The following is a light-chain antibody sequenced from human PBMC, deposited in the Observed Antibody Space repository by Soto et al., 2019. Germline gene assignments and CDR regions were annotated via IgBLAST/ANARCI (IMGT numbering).Light chain of an antibody. CDR1: QSVSSSH. CDR2: GAS. J-gene: IGKJ1*01. CDR3: QQYGGSPRT. V-gene: IGKV3-20*01. Sequence: EIVLTQAPGSLPLSQGEGATLSCRASQSVSSSHLAWYQQKPGQAPRLLMYGASNRATGIPDRFSGGGSGTDFTLTISRLEPEDFAVYYCQQYGGSPRTFGPGTKV.